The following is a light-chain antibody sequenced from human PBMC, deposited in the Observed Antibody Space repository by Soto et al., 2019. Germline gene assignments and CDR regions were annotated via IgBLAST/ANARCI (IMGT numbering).Light chain of an antibody. CDR1: SSNIGANYD. Sequence: QSVLTQPPSVSGAPGPRVTITCTGSSSNIGANYDVHWYQHLPGAAPKLLIYANNIRPSGVPERFSGSRSGITASLAIAGLQAEDEANYFGQSYDTDSVVLGGGTKLTVL. CDR2: ANN. CDR3: QSYDTDSVV. V-gene: IGLV1-40*01. J-gene: IGLJ2*01.